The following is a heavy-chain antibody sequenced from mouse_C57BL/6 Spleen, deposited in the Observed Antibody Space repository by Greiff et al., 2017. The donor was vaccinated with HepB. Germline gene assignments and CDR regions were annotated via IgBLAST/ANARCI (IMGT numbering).Heavy chain of an antibody. J-gene: IGHJ1*03. CDR2: IDPSDSYT. Sequence: QVQLQQPGAELVMPGASVKLSCKASGYTFTSYWMHWVKQRPGQGLEWIGEIDPSDSYTNYNQKFKGKSTFTVDKSSSTAYMQLSSLTSEDSAVYYCAREDYGSSSWYFDVGGTGTTVTVSS. D-gene: IGHD1-1*01. CDR1: GYTFTSYW. V-gene: IGHV1-69*01. CDR3: AREDYGSSSWYFDV.